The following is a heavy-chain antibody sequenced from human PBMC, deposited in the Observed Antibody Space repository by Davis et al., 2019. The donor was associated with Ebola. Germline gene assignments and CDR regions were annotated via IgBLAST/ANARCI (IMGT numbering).Heavy chain of an antibody. CDR3: ARFPFDY. V-gene: IGHV3-21*01. J-gene: IGHJ4*02. CDR2: ISSSSSYI. CDR1: GFTFSSYS. Sequence: GESLKISCAASGFTFSSYSMNWVRQAPGKGLEWVSSISSSSSYIYYADSVKGRFTISRDNAKNSLYLQMNSLRDEDTAVYYCARFPFDYWGQGTLVTVSS.